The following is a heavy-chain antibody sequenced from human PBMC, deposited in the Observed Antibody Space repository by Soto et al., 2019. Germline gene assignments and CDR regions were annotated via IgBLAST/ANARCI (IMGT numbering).Heavy chain of an antibody. Sequence: EVQLLESGGRLVQPGGSLRLSCAVSGFTFSDYAMTWVRQTPGKGMEWVSSISASGGSTNYADSVKGRFTISRDNSKNTLYLQMNSLRAEDTAIYYCAKRTRTACYPFDYWGQGALVTVSS. D-gene: IGHD2-2*01. CDR2: ISASGGST. J-gene: IGHJ4*02. V-gene: IGHV3-23*01. CDR1: GFTFSDYA. CDR3: AKRTRTACYPFDY.